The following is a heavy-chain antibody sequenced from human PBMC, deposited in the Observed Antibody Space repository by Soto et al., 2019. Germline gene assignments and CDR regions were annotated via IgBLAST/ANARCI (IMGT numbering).Heavy chain of an antibody. Sequence: QVQLVQSGAEVKKPGSSVKVSCKASGGTFSTSTFTWVRQAPGQGLEWMGRTIPILDVADYAQDFQGRVTITAXKPTXTXYMERTSLTSKDTAVYYCARDSPIGSTYSGYDAIDSWGQGTLVTVSS. J-gene: IGHJ4*02. CDR2: TIPILDVA. CDR1: GGTFSTST. D-gene: IGHD5-12*01. CDR3: ARDSPIGSTYSGYDAIDS. V-gene: IGHV1-69*08.